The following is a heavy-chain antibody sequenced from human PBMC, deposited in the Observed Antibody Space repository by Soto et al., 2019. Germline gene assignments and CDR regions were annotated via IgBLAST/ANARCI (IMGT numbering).Heavy chain of an antibody. Sequence: QEQVVQSGPAMKEPGSSVKVSCRASGIMSSGYGFSWVRQAPGQGLQWVGVINPTLDSTHYAQNLQGRVSITVDKSTDTAYLEVTSLRLKDTAIYFCATMKRARLDSWGRGTVVTVSS. D-gene: IGHD6-25*01. CDR2: INPTLDST. CDR3: ATMKRARLDS. J-gene: IGHJ4*02. V-gene: IGHV1-69*06. CDR1: GIMSSGYG.